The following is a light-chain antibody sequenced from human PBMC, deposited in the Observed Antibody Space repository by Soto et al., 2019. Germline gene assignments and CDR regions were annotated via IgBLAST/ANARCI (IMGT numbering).Light chain of an antibody. CDR1: QDISNY. V-gene: IGKV1-33*01. J-gene: IGKJ4*01. Sequence: DIQMTQSPSSLSASVGDRVTITCQASQDISNYLNWYRQKPGKAPKLLIYDASNLETGVPSRFSGSGSETDFTFTISSLQPEDIATYYCQQYDNLPITFGGGTKVEIK. CDR3: QQYDNLPIT. CDR2: DAS.